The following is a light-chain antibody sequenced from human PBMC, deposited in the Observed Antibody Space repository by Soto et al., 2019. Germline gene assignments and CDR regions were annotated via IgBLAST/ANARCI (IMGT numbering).Light chain of an antibody. J-gene: IGKJ4*01. CDR1: QSVSSN. V-gene: IGKV3-15*01. Sequence: EIVMTQSPATLSVSPGERATLSCRASQSVSSNLAWYQQKPGQAPRLLIHGASTRATGIPARFSGSGSGTEFTLTISSLQSEDFAVYYCQQYNEWPPFTFGGGTKVEIK. CDR3: QQYNEWPPFT. CDR2: GAS.